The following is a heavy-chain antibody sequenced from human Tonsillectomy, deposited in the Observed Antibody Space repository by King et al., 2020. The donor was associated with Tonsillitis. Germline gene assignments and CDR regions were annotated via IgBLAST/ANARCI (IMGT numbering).Heavy chain of an antibody. D-gene: IGHD5-18*01. CDR3: ARGGIQLWSNWFDP. Sequence: VQLVESGGGVVQPGRSLRLSCAASGFTFSSYAMHWVRQAPGKGLEWVAVISYDGSNKYYADAVEGRFTISRDNSKNTLYLQMNSLRAEDTAVYYCARGGIQLWSNWFDPWGQGTLVTVSS. J-gene: IGHJ5*02. CDR2: ISYDGSNK. V-gene: IGHV3-30*01. CDR1: GFTFSSYA.